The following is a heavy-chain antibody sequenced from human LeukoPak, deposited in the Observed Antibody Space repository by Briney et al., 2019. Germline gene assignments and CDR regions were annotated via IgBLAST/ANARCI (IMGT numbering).Heavy chain of an antibody. CDR1: GGSISSSSYY. V-gene: IGHV4-39*01. J-gene: IGHJ4*02. D-gene: IGHD3-22*01. CDR3: VSLPVSVYDSSGYVYYFDF. Sequence: SETLSLTCTVSGGSISSSSYYWGWIRQPPGKGLEWIGSIYYSGSTYYNPSLKSRVTISVDTSKNQFSLKLSSVTAADTAVYYCVSLPVSVYDSSGYVYYFDFWGQGTLVTVSS. CDR2: IYYSGST.